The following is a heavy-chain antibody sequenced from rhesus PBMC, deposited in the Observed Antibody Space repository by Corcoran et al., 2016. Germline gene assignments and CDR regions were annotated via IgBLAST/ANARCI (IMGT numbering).Heavy chain of an antibody. CDR3: AMRRASLDV. CDR2: RDGNIVDT. CDR1: GGSISGYY. V-gene: IGHV4-81*01. Sequence: QLQLQESGPGLVKPSETLSLTCAVSGGSISGYYWNWIRQPPGKGLEWIGSRDGNIVDTNSHPSLKSRVTISKDTSKNQFSLNLRSVTAADTAVYYCAMRRASLDVWGRGILVTVSS. J-gene: IGHJ5-2*02.